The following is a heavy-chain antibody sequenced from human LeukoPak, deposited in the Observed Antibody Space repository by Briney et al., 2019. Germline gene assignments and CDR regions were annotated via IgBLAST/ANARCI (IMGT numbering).Heavy chain of an antibody. CDR2: IKSKTDGGTT. Sequence: SGGSLRLSCAASGFTFSNAWMSWVRQAPGKGLEWVGRIKSKTDGGTTDYAAPVKGRFTISRDDSKNTLYLQMNSLKTEDTAVYYCTTDPWNSGYDPDGKVYFDYWGQGTLVTVSS. J-gene: IGHJ4*02. CDR3: TTDPWNSGYDPDGKVYFDY. D-gene: IGHD5-12*01. V-gene: IGHV3-15*01. CDR1: GFTFSNAW.